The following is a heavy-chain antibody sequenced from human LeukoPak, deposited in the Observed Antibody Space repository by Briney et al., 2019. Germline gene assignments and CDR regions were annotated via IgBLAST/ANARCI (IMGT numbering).Heavy chain of an antibody. CDR1: GGSISSYY. D-gene: IGHD7-27*01. CDR3: ARDVSGNWGFSVGYFDY. CDR2: IYYSGST. Sequence: SETLSLTCTVSGGSISSYYWSWIRQPAGKGLEWIGYIYYSGSTNYNPSLKSRVTISVDTSKNQFSLKLSSVTAADTAVYYCARDVSGNWGFSVGYFDYWGQGTLVTVSS. J-gene: IGHJ4*02. V-gene: IGHV4-59*01.